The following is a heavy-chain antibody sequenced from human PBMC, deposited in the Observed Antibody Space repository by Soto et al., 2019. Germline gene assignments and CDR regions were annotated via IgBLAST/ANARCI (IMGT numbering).Heavy chain of an antibody. CDR3: ARSFGSSPTAFDD. V-gene: IGHV4-30-2*01. CDR2: IYHSGII. D-gene: IGHD6-6*01. CDR1: GGSISSGDYS. J-gene: IGHJ4*02. Sequence: LSLTCAVSGGSISSGDYSWSWIRQPPGKGLEWIGYIYHSGIIYYNPSLQSRVTISVDRSKNQFSLRLSSVTAADTAVFYCARSFGSSPTAFDDWGQGTLVPVSS.